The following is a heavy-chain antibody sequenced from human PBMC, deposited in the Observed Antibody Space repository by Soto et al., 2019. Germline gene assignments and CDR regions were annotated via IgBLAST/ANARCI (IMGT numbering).Heavy chain of an antibody. CDR3: ARVGPAHYYDSSGYYSPLDY. Sequence: QVQLVQSGAEVKKPGSSVKVSCKASGDTFSSYAINWVRQAPGQGLEWMGGIIPMFGTANYAQKLKGRVTIPAGESTRTVYMELSSLRSEDTAVYYCARVGPAHYYDSSGYYSPLDYWGQGTLVTVSS. J-gene: IGHJ4*02. D-gene: IGHD3-22*01. CDR1: GDTFSSYA. CDR2: IIPMFGTA. V-gene: IGHV1-69*01.